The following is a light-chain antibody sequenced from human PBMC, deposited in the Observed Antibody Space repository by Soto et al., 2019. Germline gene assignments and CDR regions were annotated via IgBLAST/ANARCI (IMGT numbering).Light chain of an antibody. CDR3: QKYNSAPFT. J-gene: IGKJ3*01. CDR1: RGISDY. V-gene: IGKV1-27*01. CDR2: PAS. Sequence: DIQMTQSPSSLSAYVGDRVTITCQASRGISDYLAWYQQKPGKVPQLLIYPASTLHSGVPYRFSGSGSGTDFTLTISSLQPEDVATYYCQKYNSAPFTFGPGPKVDIK.